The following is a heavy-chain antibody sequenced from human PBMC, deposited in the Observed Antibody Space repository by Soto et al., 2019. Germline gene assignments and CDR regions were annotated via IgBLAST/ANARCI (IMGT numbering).Heavy chain of an antibody. CDR2: INAGNGNT. J-gene: IGHJ5*02. V-gene: IGHV1-3*01. Sequence: ASVKVSCKASGYTFTSYAMHWVRQAPGQRLEWMGWINAGNGNTKYSQKFQGRVTITRDTSASTAYMELSSLRSEDTAVYYCARPYQQWLVQGWFDPWGQGTLVTVSS. CDR3: ARPYQQWLVQGWFDP. CDR1: GYTFTSYA. D-gene: IGHD6-19*01.